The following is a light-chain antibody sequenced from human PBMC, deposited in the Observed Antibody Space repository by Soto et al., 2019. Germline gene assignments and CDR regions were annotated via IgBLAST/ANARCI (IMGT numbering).Light chain of an antibody. CDR1: QSVRSNY. V-gene: IGKV3-20*01. J-gene: IGKJ2*01. Sequence: EIVLTQSPGTLSFSPGERATLSCRSSQSVRSNYLAWYQQKPGQAPRLLIYGASSRATGIPERFSGSGSGTDFTLTISSLQSEDFAVYYCQQYNNWPPYTFGQGTKLEIK. CDR3: QQYNNWPPYT. CDR2: GAS.